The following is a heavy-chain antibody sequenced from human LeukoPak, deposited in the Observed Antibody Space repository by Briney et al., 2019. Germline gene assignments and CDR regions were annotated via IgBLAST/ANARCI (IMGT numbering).Heavy chain of an antibody. CDR3: AKERAELRYFDWLPYGAFDI. V-gene: IGHV3-30*18. D-gene: IGHD3-9*01. Sequence: GGSLRLSCAASGFTYSSYGMHWVRQAPGKGLEWVAVISYDGSNKYYADSVKGRFTISRDNSKNTLYLQMNSLRAEDTAVYYCAKERAELRYFDWLPYGAFDIWGQGTMVTVSS. CDR1: GFTYSSYG. J-gene: IGHJ3*02. CDR2: ISYDGSNK.